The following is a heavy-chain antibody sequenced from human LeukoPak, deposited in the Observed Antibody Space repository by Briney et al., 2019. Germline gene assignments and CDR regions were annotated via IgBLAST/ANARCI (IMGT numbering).Heavy chain of an antibody. D-gene: IGHD1-26*01. CDR1: GFTFSSYE. V-gene: IGHV3-48*03. CDR3: ARDMQGSRLYLVGSQND. J-gene: IGHJ4*02. Sequence: GGSLRLSCAASGFTFSSYEMNWVRQAPGEGLEWVSYISSSGSTIYYADSVKGRFTISRDNAMNTLYLQMNSLRAEDSALYYCARDMQGSRLYLVGSQNDWGQGTLVTVSS. CDR2: ISSSGSTI.